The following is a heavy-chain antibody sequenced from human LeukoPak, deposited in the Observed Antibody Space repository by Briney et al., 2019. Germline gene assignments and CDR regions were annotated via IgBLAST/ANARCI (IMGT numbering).Heavy chain of an antibody. CDR2: ISGSGGST. J-gene: IGHJ4*02. CDR3: AKDVSFWSGYPDY. CDR1: RFTFSNYA. D-gene: IGHD3-3*01. V-gene: IGHV3-23*01. Sequence: GGSLRLSCAASRFTFSNYAMSWVRQAPGKGLEWVSVISGSGGSTYYADSVKGRFAISRDNSKNTLYLQMNSLRVEDTAVYYCAKDVSFWSGYPDYWGQGTLVTVSS.